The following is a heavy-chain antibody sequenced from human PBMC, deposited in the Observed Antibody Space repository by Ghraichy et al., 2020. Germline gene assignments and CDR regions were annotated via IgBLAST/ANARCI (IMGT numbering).Heavy chain of an antibody. D-gene: IGHD5-18*01. CDR2: IYHSGST. J-gene: IGHJ4*02. V-gene: IGHV4-30-2*01. Sequence: SETLSLTCAVSGGSISSGGYSWSWVRQPPGKGLEWIGYIYHSGSTYYNPSLKSRVTISVDRSKNQFSLKLSSVTAADTAVYYCARGSGDTAMVGDYWGQGTLVTVSS. CDR1: GGSISSGGYS. CDR3: ARGSGDTAMVGDY.